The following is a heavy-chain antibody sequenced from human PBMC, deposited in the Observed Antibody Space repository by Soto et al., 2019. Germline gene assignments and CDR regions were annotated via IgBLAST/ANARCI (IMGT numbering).Heavy chain of an antibody. CDR1: GASLSDNY. V-gene: IGHV4-34*01. J-gene: IGHJ4*02. CDR3: ARGRGDLDY. CDR2: INHSGNS. Sequence: SETLSLTCAVYGASLSDNYWSWIRQPPGKGLEWVGEINHSGNSNYNPSLKSRVSISVDTSKSQISLKLSSVTAADTAVYYCARGRGDLDYWGQGSLVTVSS. D-gene: IGHD3-10*01.